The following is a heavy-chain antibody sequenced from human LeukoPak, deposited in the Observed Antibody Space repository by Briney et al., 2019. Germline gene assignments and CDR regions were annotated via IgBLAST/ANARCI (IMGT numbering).Heavy chain of an antibody. CDR3: TGGSGWYSPDY. CDR1: GFTFSGSV. V-gene: IGHV3-73*01. D-gene: IGHD6-19*01. CDR2: ITSKPNSYAT. Sequence: GGSPRLSCAASGFTFSGSVMHWVRQASGKGLEWVGRITSKPNSYATVYAASVKGRFTISSDDSKNTAYLQMDSLKTEDTAVYYCTGGSGWYSPDYWGQGTLVTVSS. J-gene: IGHJ4*02.